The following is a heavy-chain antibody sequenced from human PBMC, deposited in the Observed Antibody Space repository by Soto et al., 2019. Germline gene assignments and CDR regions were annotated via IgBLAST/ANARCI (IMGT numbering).Heavy chain of an antibody. CDR2: IYYSGST. CDR1: GGSFSGYY. Sequence: SETLSLTCAVYGGSFSGYYWSWIRQPPGKGLEWIGYIYYSGSTYYNPSLKSRVTISVDTSKNQFSLKLSSVTAADTAVYYCAKEGTGTTIDWFDPWGQGTLVTVS. CDR3: AKEGTGTTIDWFDP. V-gene: IGHV4-34*01. J-gene: IGHJ5*02. D-gene: IGHD1-7*01.